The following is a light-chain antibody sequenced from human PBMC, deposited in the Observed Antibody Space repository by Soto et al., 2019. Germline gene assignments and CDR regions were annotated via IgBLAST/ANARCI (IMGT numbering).Light chain of an antibody. CDR2: SGS. CDR3: QQYNNWPPIT. V-gene: IGKV3-15*01. CDR1: QSVSSS. J-gene: IGKJ5*01. Sequence: EIVLTQSPGTLSLSPGERATLSCRASQSVSSSFLSWYQQKRGQAPRLLIYSGSTRATGVPARFSGSGSGTEFTLTISSLQSDDFAVYYCQQYNNWPPITFGQGTRLEIK.